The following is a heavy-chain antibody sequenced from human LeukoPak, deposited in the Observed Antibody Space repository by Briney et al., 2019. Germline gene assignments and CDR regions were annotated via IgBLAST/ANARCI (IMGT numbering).Heavy chain of an antibody. CDR1: GYSINNYW. V-gene: IGHV5-51*01. CDR3: ARQEYCSGGSCYTWFDP. D-gene: IGHD2-15*01. Sequence: GESLKISCKGSGYSINNYWIGWVRQMPGKGLEWMGIIYPADSDIRYSPSFQGQVTISADKSISTAYLQWSSLKALDTAIYYCARQEYCSGGSCYTWFDPWAREPWSSSPQ. CDR2: IYPADSDI. J-gene: IGHJ5*02.